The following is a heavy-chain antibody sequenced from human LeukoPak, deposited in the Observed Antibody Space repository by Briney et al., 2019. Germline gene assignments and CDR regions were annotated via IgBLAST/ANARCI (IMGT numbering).Heavy chain of an antibody. CDR1: GGTFSSYA. Sequence: SVKGSCKASGGTFSSYAISWVRQAPGQGLEWMGGIIPICGTANDAQKLQGRVAITRDTSIGTAYMALTRLRSDDTAVYYCARVYYCGGDCFSYYPCGQGTLVTVSS. CDR3: ARVYYCGGDCFSYYP. CDR2: IIPICGTA. V-gene: IGHV1-69*05. J-gene: IGHJ5*02. D-gene: IGHD2-21*02.